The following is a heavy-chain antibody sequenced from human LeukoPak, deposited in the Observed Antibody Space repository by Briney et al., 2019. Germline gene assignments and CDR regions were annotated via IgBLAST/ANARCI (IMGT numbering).Heavy chain of an antibody. CDR2: ISGSGGST. J-gene: IGHJ4*02. V-gene: IGHV3-23*01. CDR1: GFTFRSYA. Sequence: GGSLRLSCAASGFTFRSYAMSWVRQAPGKGLEWVSAISGSGGSTYYADSVKGRFTISRDDSKNTLYLQMNSLRAEDTAVYYCAKFGESRYYFDYWGQGTLVTVSS. CDR3: AKFGESRYYFDY. D-gene: IGHD3-10*01.